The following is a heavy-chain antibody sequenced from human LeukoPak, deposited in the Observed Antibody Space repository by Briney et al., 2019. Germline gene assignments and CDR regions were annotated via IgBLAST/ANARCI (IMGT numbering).Heavy chain of an antibody. Sequence: GGSLRLSCAASGFTFSNYNMNWVRQAPGKGLEWISYITLSSGIIYYADSVKGRFTISRDNAKNSLYPQMNSLRAEDTAVYYCARETPYSSSWTVFDYRGLGTLVTVSS. CDR2: ITLSSGII. CDR3: ARETPYSSSWTVFDY. D-gene: IGHD6-13*01. J-gene: IGHJ4*02. V-gene: IGHV3-48*01. CDR1: GFTFSNYN.